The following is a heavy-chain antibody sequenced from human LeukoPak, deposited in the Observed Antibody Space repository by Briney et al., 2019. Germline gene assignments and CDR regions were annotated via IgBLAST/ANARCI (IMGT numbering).Heavy chain of an antibody. D-gene: IGHD7-27*01. Sequence: SETLSLTCTVSGGSISSYYWSWIRQPPGKGLEWIGYIYYTGGTTYNPSLKSRVTISVDTFRTQFSLKLSSVTAADTAVYYCARLAVSGHEYFQHWGQGTLVTVSS. CDR3: ARLAVSGHEYFQH. CDR2: IYYTGGT. CDR1: GGSISSYY. V-gene: IGHV4-59*08. J-gene: IGHJ1*01.